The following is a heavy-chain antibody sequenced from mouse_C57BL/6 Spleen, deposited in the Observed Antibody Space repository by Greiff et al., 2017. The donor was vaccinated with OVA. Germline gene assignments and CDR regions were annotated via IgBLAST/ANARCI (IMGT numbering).Heavy chain of an antibody. D-gene: IGHD4-1*01. J-gene: IGHJ2*01. CDR1: GYTFTSYG. V-gene: IGHV1-81*01. Sequence: QVQLKESGAELAKPGASVKLSCKASGYTFTSYGISWVKQRTGQGLEWIGEIYPRSGNTYYNEKLKGKATLTADNSSSTAYMELRSLTSEASAVYVCARDWDGGYYFDYWGQGTTLTVSS. CDR2: IYPRSGNT. CDR3: ARDWDGGYYFDY.